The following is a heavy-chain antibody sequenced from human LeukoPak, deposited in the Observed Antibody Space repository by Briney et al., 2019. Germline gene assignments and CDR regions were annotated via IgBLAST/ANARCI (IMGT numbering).Heavy chain of an antibody. Sequence: GGSLRLSCAASGFTFSSYGMHWVRQAPGKGLEWVAFIRYDGSNKYYADSVKGRFTISRDNSKNTLYLQMNSLRAEDTAVYYCAKDSSPMGIAAAGTLVPIYWGQGTLVTVSS. D-gene: IGHD6-13*01. CDR2: IRYDGSNK. CDR1: GFTFSSYG. J-gene: IGHJ4*02. V-gene: IGHV3-30*02. CDR3: AKDSSPMGIAAAGTLVPIY.